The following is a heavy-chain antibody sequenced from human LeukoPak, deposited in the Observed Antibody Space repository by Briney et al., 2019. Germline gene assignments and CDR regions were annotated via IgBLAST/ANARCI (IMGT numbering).Heavy chain of an antibody. Sequence: GGSLRLSCAASGFTFSNYAMSWVRQAPGKGLEWVSTINNGVNSAYFADSVKGRFTISRDNPKNTLYLQMNSLRGEDTAVYYCAKDRQQLVGEFDYWGQGTLVTVSS. D-gene: IGHD6-13*01. J-gene: IGHJ4*02. CDR2: INNGVNSA. CDR1: GFTFSNYA. V-gene: IGHV3-23*01. CDR3: AKDRQQLVGEFDY.